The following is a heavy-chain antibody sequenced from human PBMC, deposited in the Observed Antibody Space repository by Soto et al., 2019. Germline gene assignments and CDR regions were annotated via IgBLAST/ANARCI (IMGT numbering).Heavy chain of an antibody. CDR1: GGSFSGYY. CDR3: ARRVDHYDSSGDANDI. Sequence: QVQVQQWGAGLLKPSETLSLTCAVYGGSFSGYYWSWIRQPPGKGLEWIGEINHSGSTSYNPSLKSRGTMSGDTSKNEFSLKLTSVTAADTAVYYCARRVDHYDSSGDANDIWGQGTMVTVSS. CDR2: INHSGST. D-gene: IGHD3-22*01. J-gene: IGHJ3*02. V-gene: IGHV4-34*01.